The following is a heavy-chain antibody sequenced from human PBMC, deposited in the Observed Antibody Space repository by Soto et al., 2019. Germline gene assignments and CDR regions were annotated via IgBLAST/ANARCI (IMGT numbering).Heavy chain of an antibody. V-gene: IGHV2-26*01. CDR3: IRSRYSSSWYVDY. CDR2: IFSNDEK. CDR1: GFSLSNARMG. J-gene: IGHJ4*02. D-gene: IGHD6-13*01. Sequence: QVTLKESGPVLVKPTETLTLTCTVSGFSLSNARMGVSWIRQPPGKALEWLAHIFSNDEKFYSTSLKSRLTISNDTAQSQVVLTMTNMDPVNTATYYYIRSRYSSSWYVDYWGQGTLVTVSS.